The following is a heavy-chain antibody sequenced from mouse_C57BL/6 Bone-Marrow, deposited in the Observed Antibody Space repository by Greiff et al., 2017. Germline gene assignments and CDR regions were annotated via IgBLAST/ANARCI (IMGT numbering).Heavy chain of an antibody. CDR1: GFSLTSYG. J-gene: IGHJ2*01. CDR2: IRSGGSS. V-gene: IGHV2-2*01. Sequence: VQLQQSGPGLVQPSHSLSITCTVSGFSLTSYGVHWVRQSPGKGLEWLGGIRSGGSSAYNAAFISRLGICKDNSKSQVFFKMNSLQADDTAIYYCARQDHFDYWGQGTTLTVSS. CDR3: ARQDHFDY.